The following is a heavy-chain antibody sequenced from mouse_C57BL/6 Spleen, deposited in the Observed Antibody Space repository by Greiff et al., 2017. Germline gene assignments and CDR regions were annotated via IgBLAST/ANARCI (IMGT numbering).Heavy chain of an antibody. V-gene: IGHV1-80*01. Sequence: VQLQQSGAELVKPGASVKISCKASGYAFSSYWMNWVKQRPGKGLEWLGQIYPGDGDTNYNGKFKGKATLTADKSSSTAYMQLSSLTSEDSAVYFCARSGTSYWYFDVWGTGTTVTVSS. CDR1: GYAFSSYW. J-gene: IGHJ1*03. D-gene: IGHD3-2*02. CDR3: ARSGTSYWYFDV. CDR2: IYPGDGDT.